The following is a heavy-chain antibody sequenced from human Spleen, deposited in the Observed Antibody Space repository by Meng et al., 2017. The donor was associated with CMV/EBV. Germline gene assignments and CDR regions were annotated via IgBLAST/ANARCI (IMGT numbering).Heavy chain of an antibody. V-gene: IGHV4-61*08. CDR2: IYYSGST. CDR3: ARDRGGAATGGLDV. D-gene: IGHD3-10*01. J-gene: IGHJ6*02. Sequence: SETLSLTCTVSGGSVSSGGSYWSWIRQPPGKGLEWIGYIYYSGSTNYNPSLESRVTISVDTSKDQFSLNLSSMTAADTAVYYCARDRGGAATGGLDVWGQGTTVTVSS. CDR1: GGSVSSGGSY.